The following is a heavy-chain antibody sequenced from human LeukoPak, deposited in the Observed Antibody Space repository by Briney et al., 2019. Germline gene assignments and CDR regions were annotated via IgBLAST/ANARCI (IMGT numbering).Heavy chain of an antibody. CDR2: INHSGST. CDR1: GGSFSGYY. D-gene: IGHD2-2*01. J-gene: IGHJ4*02. Sequence: KTSETLSLTCAVYGGSFSGYYWSWIRQPPGKGLEWIGEINHSGSTNYNPSLKSRVTISVDTSKNQFSLKLSSVTAADTAVYYCARHDRNFYQLLDYWGQGTLVTVSS. CDR3: ARHDRNFYQLLDY. V-gene: IGHV4-34*01.